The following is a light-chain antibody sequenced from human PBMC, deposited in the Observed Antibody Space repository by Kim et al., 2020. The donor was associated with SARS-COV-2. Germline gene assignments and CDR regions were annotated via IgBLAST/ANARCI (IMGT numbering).Light chain of an antibody. CDR3: HQYDTSPRT. V-gene: IGKV3-20*01. J-gene: IGKJ1*01. CDR1: QSVTSNY. Sequence: ETVLTQSPGTLSLSPGERATLSCRASQSVTSNYLAWYQQKVGQAPRLLIYAASSRATGIPDRFSGSGSGTDFTLTISRLEPEDFAGYSCHQYDTSPRTFGQGTKVDIK. CDR2: AAS.